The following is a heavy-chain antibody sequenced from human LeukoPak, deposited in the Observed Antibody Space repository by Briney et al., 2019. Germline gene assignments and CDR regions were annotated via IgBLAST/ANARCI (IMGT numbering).Heavy chain of an antibody. CDR2: INHSGST. V-gene: IGHV4-34*01. CDR3: ARTYADFWSGYYYWFDP. J-gene: IGHJ5*02. D-gene: IGHD3-3*01. CDR1: GGSFSGYY. Sequence: SETLSLTCAVYGGSFSGYYWSWIRQPPGKGLEWIGEINHSGSTNYNPSLKSRVTISVDTSKNQFSLKLSSVTAAGTAVYYCARTYADFWSGYYYWFDPWGQGTLATVSS.